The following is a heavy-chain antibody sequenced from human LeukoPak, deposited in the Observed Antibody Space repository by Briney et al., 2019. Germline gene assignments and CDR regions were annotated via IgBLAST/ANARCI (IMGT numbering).Heavy chain of an antibody. CDR2: IYYSGST. D-gene: IGHD6-19*01. CDR3: ARFYSSVLDY. Sequence: SETLSLTGTVSGGSISSYYWSWIRQPPGKGLEWIGYIYYSGSTNYNPSLKSRVTISVDTSKNQFSLKLSSVTAADTAVYYCARFYSSVLDYWGQGTLVTVSS. CDR1: GGSISSYY. V-gene: IGHV4-59*01. J-gene: IGHJ4*02.